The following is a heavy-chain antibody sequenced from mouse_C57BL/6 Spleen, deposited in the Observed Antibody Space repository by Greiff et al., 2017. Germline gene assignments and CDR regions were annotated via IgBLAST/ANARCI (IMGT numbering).Heavy chain of an antibody. CDR2: IHPNSGST. J-gene: IGHJ4*01. D-gene: IGHD2-4*01. CDR3: ARGYYDARGNYAMDY. V-gene: IGHV1-64*01. CDR1: GYTFTSYW. Sequence: QVQLKQPGAELVKPGASVKLSCKASGYTFTSYWMHWVKQRPGQGLEWIGMIHPNSGSTNYNEKFKSKATLTVDKSSSTAYMQLSSLTSEDSAVYYCARGYYDARGNYAMDYWGQGTSVTVSS.